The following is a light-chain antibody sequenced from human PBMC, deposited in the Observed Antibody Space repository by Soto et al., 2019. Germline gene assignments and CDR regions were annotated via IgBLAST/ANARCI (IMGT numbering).Light chain of an antibody. V-gene: IGLV2-11*01. CDR1: SSDVGGYKY. CDR2: DVS. Sequence: QSALTQPRSVSGSPGQSVTISCTGTSSDVGGYKYVSWFQQHPGKAPKVIIHDVSKRPSGVPDRFSGSKSGNTASLTISGLQTEDEADYYCCSYAGSSTHVFGTGTKVTVL. J-gene: IGLJ1*01. CDR3: CSYAGSSTHV.